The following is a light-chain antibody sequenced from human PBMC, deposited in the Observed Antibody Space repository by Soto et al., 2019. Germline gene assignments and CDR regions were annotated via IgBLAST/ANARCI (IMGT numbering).Light chain of an antibody. Sequence: QSVLTQPPSVSAAPGQKVSISCSGSSSNVGKNFVSWYQHVPGKAPTLLIYDNQKRPSGIPDRVSASKSGTSATLDITGLQTGDEADYYCGTWDSSLTIGVIFGGGTKLTVL. CDR2: DNQ. CDR1: SSNVGKNF. CDR3: GTWDSSLTIGVI. J-gene: IGLJ2*01. V-gene: IGLV1-51*01.